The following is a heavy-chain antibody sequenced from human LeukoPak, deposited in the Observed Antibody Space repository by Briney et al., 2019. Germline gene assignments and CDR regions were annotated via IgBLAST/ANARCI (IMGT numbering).Heavy chain of an antibody. CDR2: ISSGSSYI. CDR3: ARDNSVRDEAWWFSP. Sequence: GGSLRLSCAASGFTFSTYGMNWVRQAPGKGLEWVSSISSGSSYIYYADSVKGRLTISRDNAKNSLYLQMNSLRAEDTAVYYCARDNSVRDEAWWFSPWGQGTLVTVSS. J-gene: IGHJ5*02. V-gene: IGHV3-21*01. CDR1: GFTFSTYG. D-gene: IGHD5-24*01.